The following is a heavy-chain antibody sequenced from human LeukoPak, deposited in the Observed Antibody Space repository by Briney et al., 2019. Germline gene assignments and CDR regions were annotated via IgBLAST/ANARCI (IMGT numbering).Heavy chain of an antibody. CDR3: ARQSYGSGSHLFDP. V-gene: IGHV4-39*01. J-gene: IGHJ5*02. CDR1: GDSISSSTYY. D-gene: IGHD3-10*01. CDR2: IYYSGST. Sequence: PSETLSLTCTVSGDSISSSTYYWGWIRQPPGKGLEWIGSIYYSGSTYYNPSLKSRVTISVDTSKNQFSLKLSSVTAADTAVYYCARQSYGSGSHLFDPWGQGALVTISS.